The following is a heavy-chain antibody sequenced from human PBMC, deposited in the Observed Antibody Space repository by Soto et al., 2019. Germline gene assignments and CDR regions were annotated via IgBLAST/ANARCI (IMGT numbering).Heavy chain of an antibody. CDR3: ARSRIVVAGDYYFDY. V-gene: IGHV4-30-4*01. Sequence: SETLSLTCTVSGGSISSGDYYWSWIRQPPGKGLEWIGYIYYSGSTYYNPSLKSRVTISVDTSKNQFSLKLSSVTAADTAVYYCARSRIVVAGDYYFDYWGQGTLVTVS. J-gene: IGHJ4*02. CDR2: IYYSGST. CDR1: GGSISSGDYY. D-gene: IGHD6-19*01.